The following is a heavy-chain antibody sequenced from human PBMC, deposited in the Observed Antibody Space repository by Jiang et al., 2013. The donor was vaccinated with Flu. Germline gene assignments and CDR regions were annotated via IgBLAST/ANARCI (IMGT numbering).Heavy chain of an antibody. J-gene: IGHJ4*02. CDR2: INPSGGST. V-gene: IGHV1-46*01. CDR1: GYTFTSYY. D-gene: IGHD6-19*01. Sequence: GAEVKKPGASVKVSCKASGYTFTSYYMHWVRQAPGQGLEWMGIINPSGGSTSYAQKFQGRVTMTRDTSTSTVYMELSSLRSEDTAVYYCARAGPDFSGWYYFDYWGQGTLVTVSS. CDR3: ARAGPDFSGWYYFDY.